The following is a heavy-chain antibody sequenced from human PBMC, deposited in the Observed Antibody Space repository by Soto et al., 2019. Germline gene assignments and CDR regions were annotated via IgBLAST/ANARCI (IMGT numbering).Heavy chain of an antibody. CDR2: ISSSGSTI. Sequence: GGSLRLSCAASGFTFSSYEMNWVRQAPGKGLEWVSYISSSGSTIYYADSVNGRFTISRDNAKNSLYLQMNSLRDEDTAVYYCATSGNNMIVVVGYYFDYWGQGTLVTVSS. CDR3: ATSGNNMIVVVGYYFDY. CDR1: GFTFSSYE. J-gene: IGHJ4*02. D-gene: IGHD3-22*01. V-gene: IGHV3-48*03.